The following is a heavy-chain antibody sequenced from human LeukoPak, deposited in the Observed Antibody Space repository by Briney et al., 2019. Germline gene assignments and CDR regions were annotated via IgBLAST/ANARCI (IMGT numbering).Heavy chain of an antibody. J-gene: IGHJ4*02. V-gene: IGHV3-30*18. CDR1: GFTFSSYG. Sequence: GRSLRLSCAASGFTFSSYGMHWVRQAPGKGLEWVAVISYDGSNKYYADSVKGRFTISRDNSKNTLYLQMNSLRAEDTAVYYCAKDLLAYCGGDCYSPSYWGQGTLVTVSS. D-gene: IGHD2-21*02. CDR2: ISYDGSNK. CDR3: AKDLLAYCGGDCYSPSY.